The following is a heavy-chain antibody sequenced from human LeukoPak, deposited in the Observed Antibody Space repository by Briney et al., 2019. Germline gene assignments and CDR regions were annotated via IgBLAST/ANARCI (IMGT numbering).Heavy chain of an antibody. CDR2: IYYSGST. D-gene: IGHD6-19*01. CDR1: GGSISSYY. Sequence: PSETLSLTCTVSGGSISSYYWSWIRQPPGKGLEWIGYIYYSGSTTYNPSLKSRVTISVDTSKNQFSLKLSSVTAADTAVYYCARDPGPGYSSGWINDAFDIWGQGTMVTVSS. CDR3: ARDPGPGYSSGWINDAFDI. V-gene: IGHV4-59*01. J-gene: IGHJ3*02.